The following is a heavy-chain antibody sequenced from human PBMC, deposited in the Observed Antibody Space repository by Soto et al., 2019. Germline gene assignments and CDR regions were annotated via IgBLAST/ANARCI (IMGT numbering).Heavy chain of an antibody. CDR3: ASTTTVVTLENY. CDR1: GGPISSGDYY. J-gene: IGHJ4*02. CDR2: IYYSGST. D-gene: IGHD4-17*01. Sequence: PSETLSLTCTVSGGPISSGDYYWSWIRQPPGKGLEWIGYIYYSGSTYYNPSLKSRVTISVDTSKNQFSLKLSSVTAADTAVYYCASTTTVVTLENYWGQGTLVTVSS. V-gene: IGHV4-30-4*01.